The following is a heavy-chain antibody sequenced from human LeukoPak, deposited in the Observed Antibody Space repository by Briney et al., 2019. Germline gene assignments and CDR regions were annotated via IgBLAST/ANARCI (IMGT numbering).Heavy chain of an antibody. CDR2: GST. V-gene: IGHV4-30-2*05. Sequence: GSTYYNPSLKSRVTISVDTSKNQFSLKLSSVTAADTAVYYCAREKYYYDSSGYSVYYFDYWGQGTLVTVSS. D-gene: IGHD3-22*01. CDR3: AREKYYYDSSGYSVYYFDY. J-gene: IGHJ4*02.